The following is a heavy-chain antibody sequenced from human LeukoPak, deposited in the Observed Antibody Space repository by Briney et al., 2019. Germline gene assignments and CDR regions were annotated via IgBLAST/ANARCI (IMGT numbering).Heavy chain of an antibody. V-gene: IGHV3-7*03. Sequence: PGGSLRLSCAASGFTLSTYWMSWVRQAPGKGLEWVANIKQGGSEIYYVDSVKGRFTISRDNAKNSLYLQMNSLRAEDTAVYYCARDKVVGATIFDYWGQGTLVTVSS. CDR1: GFTLSTYW. CDR3: ARDKVVGATIFDY. J-gene: IGHJ4*02. D-gene: IGHD1-26*01. CDR2: IKQGGSEI.